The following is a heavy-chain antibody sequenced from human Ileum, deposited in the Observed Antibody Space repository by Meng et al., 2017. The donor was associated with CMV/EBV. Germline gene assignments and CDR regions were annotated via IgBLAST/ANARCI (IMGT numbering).Heavy chain of an antibody. V-gene: IGHV3-21*01. J-gene: IGHJ4*02. CDR2: IAYDSSHI. Sequence: CTASGFTFSRYPMSGVRQASGKGLGWVSSIAYDSSHIFYGDSVKGRCTISRDNSENSVFLQMYGLRADDTAVYYCVGGLDSYNYGADYWGQGTLVTVSS. CDR3: VGGLDSYNYGADY. D-gene: IGHD3-16*01. CDR1: GFTFSRYP.